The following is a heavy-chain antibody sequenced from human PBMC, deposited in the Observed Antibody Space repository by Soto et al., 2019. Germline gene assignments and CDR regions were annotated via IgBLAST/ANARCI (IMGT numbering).Heavy chain of an antibody. D-gene: IGHD5-18*01. CDR1: GFTFSSYA. CDR2: ISYDGSNK. J-gene: IGHJ4*02. V-gene: IGHV3-30-3*01. CDR3: ARASRSYGFRPLGY. Sequence: QVQLVESGGGVVQPGRSLRLSCAASGFTFSSYAMHWVRQAPGKGLEWGAVISYDGSNKYYADSVKGRFTISRDNSKNTLYLQMNSLRAEDTAVYYCARASRSYGFRPLGYWGQGTLVTVS.